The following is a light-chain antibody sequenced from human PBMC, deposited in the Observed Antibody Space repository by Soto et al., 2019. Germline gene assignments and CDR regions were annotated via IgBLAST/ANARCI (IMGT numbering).Light chain of an antibody. J-gene: IGKJ3*01. Sequence: EIVMTQSPATLSVSPGERATLSCRASQSVSSNLAWYQQKPGQAPRLLIYGASTRATGIPARFSGSGSGTEYTINISSLQSEDFAVYYCQQYNNWPPRFTFGPGTKVDIK. CDR1: QSVSSN. V-gene: IGKV3-15*01. CDR3: QQYNNWPPRFT. CDR2: GAS.